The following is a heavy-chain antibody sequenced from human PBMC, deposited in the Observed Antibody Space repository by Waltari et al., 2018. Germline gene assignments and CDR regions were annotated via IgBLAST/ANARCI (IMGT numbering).Heavy chain of an antibody. CDR2: IFPGDSDV. D-gene: IGHD5-18*01. V-gene: IGHV5-51*01. CDR3: ARQDVDTDLVHYFDH. Sequence: EVQLVQSGAEVKKSGESLKISCTGSGYSFSIYWIGWVRQMPGKGLEWMGIIFPGDSDVRYSPSFQGQVTISADKSINTAYLQWSTLKASDTAMYYCARQDVDTDLVHYFDHWGQGALVTVSS. CDR1: GYSFSIYW. J-gene: IGHJ4*02.